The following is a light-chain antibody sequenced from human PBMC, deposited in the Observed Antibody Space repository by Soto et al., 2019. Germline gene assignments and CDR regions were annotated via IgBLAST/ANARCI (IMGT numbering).Light chain of an antibody. Sequence: SALTQPASVSGSPGQSITISCTGTSSDVGANNFVSWYQQHPGKAPKLIIYEVSNRPSGVSNRFSGSKSGNTASLTISGLQAEDEADYYCNSYTNTAARVFGTGTKVTVL. CDR2: EVS. J-gene: IGLJ1*01. CDR1: SSDVGANNF. CDR3: NSYTNTAARV. V-gene: IGLV2-14*01.